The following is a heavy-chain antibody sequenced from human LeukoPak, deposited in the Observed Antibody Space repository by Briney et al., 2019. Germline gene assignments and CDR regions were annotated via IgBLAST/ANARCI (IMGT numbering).Heavy chain of an antibody. Sequence: PSETLSLTCTVSGGSISSSSYYWGWIRQPPGKGLEWIGSIYYSGSTYYNPSLKSRVTISVDTSKNQFSLKLSSVTAADTAVYYCARDPTTVSSIDYWGQGTLVTVSS. J-gene: IGHJ4*02. V-gene: IGHV4-39*07. CDR1: GGSISSSSYY. CDR3: ARDPTTVSSIDY. CDR2: IYYSGST. D-gene: IGHD4-17*01.